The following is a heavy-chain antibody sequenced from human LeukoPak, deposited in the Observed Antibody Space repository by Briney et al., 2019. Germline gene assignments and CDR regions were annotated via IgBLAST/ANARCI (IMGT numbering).Heavy chain of an antibody. J-gene: IGHJ3*02. Sequence: GSSVKVSCKASGGTFSSYAISWVRQAPGQGLEWMGRIIPLFGTANYAQKFQGRVTITTDESTGTAYMELSSLRSEDTAVYYCASDYSSTSRYSSGLDAFDIWGQGTMVTVSS. CDR1: GGTFSSYA. V-gene: IGHV1-69*05. CDR3: ASDYSSTSRYSSGLDAFDI. CDR2: IIPLFGTA. D-gene: IGHD6-19*01.